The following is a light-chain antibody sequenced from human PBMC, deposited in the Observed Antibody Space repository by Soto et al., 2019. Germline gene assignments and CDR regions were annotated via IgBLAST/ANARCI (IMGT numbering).Light chain of an antibody. J-gene: IGLJ1*01. CDR1: SSDVGGYDY. CDR2: EVT. CDR3: SSYTGGNPSYV. V-gene: IGLV2-8*01. Sequence: QSVLTQPPSASGSPGQSVTISCTGTSSDVGGYDYVSWYQQHPGKAPKLMIYEVTIRPSGVSDRFSGSKSGNTASLTVSGLQAEDDADYYCSSYTGGNPSYVFGTWTKVTVL.